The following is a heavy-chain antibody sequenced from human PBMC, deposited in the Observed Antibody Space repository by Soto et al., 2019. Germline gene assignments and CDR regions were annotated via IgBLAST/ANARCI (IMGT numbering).Heavy chain of an antibody. Sequence: PSETLSLTCTVSGGSVSSGSFYWSWIRQPPGKGLEWIGYIYYSGSTSYNPSLKSPVTISVDTSKNQFSLKLTSVTAADTAVYYCARWSLVTTVIGGNYYGMDVWGQGTTVTVYS. J-gene: IGHJ6*02. CDR3: ARWSLVTTVIGGNYYGMDV. CDR2: IYYSGST. D-gene: IGHD4-17*01. V-gene: IGHV4-61*01. CDR1: GGSVSSGSFY.